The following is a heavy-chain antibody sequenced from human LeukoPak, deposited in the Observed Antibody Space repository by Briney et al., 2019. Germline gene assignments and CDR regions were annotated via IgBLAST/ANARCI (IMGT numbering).Heavy chain of an antibody. CDR2: IYYSGST. CDR3: ARGAAAVY. Sequence: SETLSLTCTVSGGSISSNIYYWSWIRQPPGKGLEWIGYIYYSGSTNYNPSLRSRVTISVDTSKNQFSLKLSSVTAAGTAVYYCARGAAAVYWGQGTLVTVSS. D-gene: IGHD6-13*01. J-gene: IGHJ4*02. V-gene: IGHV4-61*01. CDR1: GGSISSNIYY.